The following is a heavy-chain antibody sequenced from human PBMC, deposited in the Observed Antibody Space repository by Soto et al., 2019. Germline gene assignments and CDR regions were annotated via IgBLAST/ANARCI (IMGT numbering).Heavy chain of an antibody. CDR2: ISCNSGYI. CDR1: GFSFDDHA. CDR3: AKAIKCILPAGYLDY. J-gene: IGHJ4*02. Sequence: PGGSLRLSGTAPGFSFDDHAMHWVRHAPGQGLEWVSGISCNSGYIGYADSVKGRFTISRDNAKNSVHLQMNSLRAEDTVFYYCAKAIKCILPAGYLDYWGQGNLVTVSS. V-gene: IGHV3-9*01.